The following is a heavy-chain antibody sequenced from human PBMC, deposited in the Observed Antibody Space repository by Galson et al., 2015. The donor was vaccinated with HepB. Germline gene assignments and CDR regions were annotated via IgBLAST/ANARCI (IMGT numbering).Heavy chain of an antibody. J-gene: IGHJ6*02. CDR2: ISYDGSNK. CDR1: GFTFSSYA. Sequence: SLRLSCAASGFTFSSYAMHWVRQAPGKGLEWVAVISYDGSNKYYADSVKGRFTISRDNSKNTLYLQMNSLRAEDTAVYYCARGAAARYYYYYYGMDVWGQGTTVTVSS. V-gene: IGHV3-30-3*01. CDR3: ARGAAARYYYYYYGMDV. D-gene: IGHD6-13*01.